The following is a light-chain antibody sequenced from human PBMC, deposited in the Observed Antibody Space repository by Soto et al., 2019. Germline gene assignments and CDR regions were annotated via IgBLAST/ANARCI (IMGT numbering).Light chain of an antibody. V-gene: IGKV1-12*01. CDR2: GSS. CDR1: QGVSDW. J-gene: IGKJ5*01. CDR3: QQANSFPIT. Sequence: DIQMTQSPSSVSPSVGDSVTITCLASQGVSDWVAWYQQKPGEAPKLLIYGSSSLLSGVPSRFSGTRSGTDFTLTISSLQPEDFATYYCQQANSFPITFGQGTRLEIK.